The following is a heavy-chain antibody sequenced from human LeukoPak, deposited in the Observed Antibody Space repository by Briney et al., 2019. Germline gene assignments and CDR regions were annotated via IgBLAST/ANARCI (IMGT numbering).Heavy chain of an antibody. CDR2: IKGDGGGT. V-gene: IGHV3-74*01. D-gene: IGHD3-10*01. CDR3: ARESGYHGSGFDP. CDR1: GFTFSSYW. Sequence: GGSLRLFCAPSGFTFSSYWMRWVRHAPGEGLGWVSCIKGDGGGTSYAASVKGRLTISRDNAKNTLYQRMTRQRADDTAVYYCARESGYHGSGFDPWGQGTLVTASS. J-gene: IGHJ5*02.